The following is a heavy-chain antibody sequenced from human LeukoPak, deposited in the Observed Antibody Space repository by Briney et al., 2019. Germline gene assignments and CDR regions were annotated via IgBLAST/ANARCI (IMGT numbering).Heavy chain of an antibody. J-gene: IGHJ4*02. Sequence: GGSLRPSCAASGFTFSSYAMHWVRQAPGKGLEWVAVISYDGSNKYYADSVKGRFTISRDNSKNTLYLQMNSLRAEDTAVYYCAREVSCFDYWGQGTLVTVSS. CDR3: AREVSCFDY. V-gene: IGHV3-30-3*01. CDR1: GFTFSSYA. CDR2: ISYDGSNK.